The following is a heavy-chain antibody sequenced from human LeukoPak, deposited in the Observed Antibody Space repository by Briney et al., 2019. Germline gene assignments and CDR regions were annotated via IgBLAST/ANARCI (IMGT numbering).Heavy chain of an antibody. CDR3: ARDRDIVVVPAAKQIFFDP. V-gene: IGHV4-39*07. J-gene: IGHJ5*02. CDR1: GGSISSSSYY. Sequence: PSETLSLTCTVSGGSISSSSYYWGWLRQPPGKGLGWIGSIYYSGSTYYNPSLKSRVTISVDTSKNQFSLKLSSVTAADTAVYYCARDRDIVVVPAAKQIFFDPWGQGTLVTVSS. CDR2: IYYSGST. D-gene: IGHD2-2*01.